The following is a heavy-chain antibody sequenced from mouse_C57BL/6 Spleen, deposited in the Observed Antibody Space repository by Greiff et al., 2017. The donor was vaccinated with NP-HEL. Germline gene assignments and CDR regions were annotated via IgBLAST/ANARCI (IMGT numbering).Heavy chain of an antibody. CDR2: IYPSDSET. D-gene: IGHD3-1*01. CDR1: GYTFTSYW. CDR3: ARGGRGPWFAY. V-gene: IGHV1-61*01. J-gene: IGHJ3*01. Sequence: QVQLKQPGAELVRPGSSVKLSCKASGYTFTSYWMDWVKQRPGQGLEWIGNIYPSDSETHYNQKFKDKATLTVDKSSSTAYMQLSSLTSEDSAVYYCARGGRGPWFAYWGQGTLVTVSA.